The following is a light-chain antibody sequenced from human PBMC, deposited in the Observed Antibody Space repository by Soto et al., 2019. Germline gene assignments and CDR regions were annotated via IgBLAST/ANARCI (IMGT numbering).Light chain of an antibody. V-gene: IGLV2-14*01. J-gene: IGLJ1*01. CDR2: DVN. Sequence: QSVLTQPASVSGSPGQSITISCTGTSSDVGRYNYVSWYQQHPGKAPKLMIYDVNNRPSGVSNRFSGSKSGNTASLTISALQSEDEADYYCTSFTSTSTYVFATGTKVTVL. CDR1: SSDVGRYNY. CDR3: TSFTSTSTYV.